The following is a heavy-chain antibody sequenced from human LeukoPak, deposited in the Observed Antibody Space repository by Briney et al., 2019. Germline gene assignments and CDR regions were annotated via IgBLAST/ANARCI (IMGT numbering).Heavy chain of an antibody. CDR3: ARASQGVITGYYYYYMDV. CDR1: GGTFSSCA. V-gene: IGHV1-69*13. CDR2: IIPIFGTA. J-gene: IGHJ6*03. D-gene: IGHD3-10*01. Sequence: SVKVSCKASGGTFSSCAISWVRQAPGQGLEWMGGIIPIFGTANYAQKFQGKVTITADESTSTAYMELSSLRSEDTAVYYCARASQGVITGYYYYYMDVWGKGTTVTVSS.